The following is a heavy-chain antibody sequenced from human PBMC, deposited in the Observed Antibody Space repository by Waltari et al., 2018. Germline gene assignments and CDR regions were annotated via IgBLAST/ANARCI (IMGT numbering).Heavy chain of an antibody. V-gene: IGHV1-2*06. Sequence: QVQLVQSGAEVKKPGASVKVSCKASGYTFTGYYMHWVRQAPGQGLEWMGRINPSSGGTNYAQKCQGRVTMTRDTSISTAYMELSRLRSDETAVYYCATKGAVASPFRHWGQGTLVTVSS. CDR3: ATKGAVASPFRH. D-gene: IGHD6-19*01. J-gene: IGHJ1*01. CDR1: GYTFTGYY. CDR2: INPSSGGT.